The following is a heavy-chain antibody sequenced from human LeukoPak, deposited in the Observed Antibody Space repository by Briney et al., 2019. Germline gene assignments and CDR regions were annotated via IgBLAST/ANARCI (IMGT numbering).Heavy chain of an antibody. CDR3: ARLRRYYYDSSGSNFDY. CDR1: GYSFTTYW. CDR2: IYPGDSDT. J-gene: IGHJ4*02. Sequence: GESLKISCKGSGYSFTTYWIAWVRQMPGKGLEWMGIIYPGDSDTRYSPSFQGQVTISADKSISTAYLQWSSLKASDTAMYYCARLRRYYYDSSGSNFDYWGQGTLVTVSS. V-gene: IGHV5-51*01. D-gene: IGHD3-22*01.